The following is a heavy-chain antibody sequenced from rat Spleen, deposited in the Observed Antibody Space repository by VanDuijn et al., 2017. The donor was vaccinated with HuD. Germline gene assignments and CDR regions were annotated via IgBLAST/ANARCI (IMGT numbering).Heavy chain of an antibody. D-gene: IGHD1-11*01. J-gene: IGHJ2*01. CDR3: VRHPQTTEGIGY. CDR2: INTDGGTT. Sequence: EVQLMESGGGLVQPGRSLKLSCAASGFTFSNSGMAWVRQTLTMGLEWVASINTDGGTTYYRDSVKGRFTVSRDNAKNTQYLQMDSLRSDDTATYYLVRHPQTTEGIGYWGQGVMVTVSS. V-gene: IGHV5S14*01. CDR1: GFTFSNSG.